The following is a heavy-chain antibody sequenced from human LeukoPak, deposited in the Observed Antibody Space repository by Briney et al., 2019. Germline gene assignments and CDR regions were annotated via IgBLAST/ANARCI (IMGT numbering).Heavy chain of an antibody. J-gene: IGHJ4*02. Sequence: GGSLRLSCAASGFTFSSYAMSWVRQAPGKGLEWVANIRGDGNERYHADSVKGRFTISRDNAKNSLYLQMNSLRVEDTAVYYCSSGSHSDHWGQGTLVTVSS. CDR1: GFTFSSYA. CDR3: SSGSHSDH. D-gene: IGHD1-26*01. CDR2: IRGDGNER. V-gene: IGHV3-7*03.